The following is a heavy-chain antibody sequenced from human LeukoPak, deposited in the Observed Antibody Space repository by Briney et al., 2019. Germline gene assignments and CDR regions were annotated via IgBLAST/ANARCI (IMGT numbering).Heavy chain of an antibody. CDR3: ARGGYYGSGSYYKI. J-gene: IGHJ4*02. V-gene: IGHV4-34*01. CDR2: INHSGST. D-gene: IGHD3-10*01. CDR1: GGSFGGYY. Sequence: PSETLSLTCAVYGGSFGGYYWSWIRQPPGKGLEWIGEINHSGSTNYNPSLKSRVTISVDTSKNQFSLKLSSVTAADTAVYYCARGGYYGSGSYYKIWGQGTLVTVSS.